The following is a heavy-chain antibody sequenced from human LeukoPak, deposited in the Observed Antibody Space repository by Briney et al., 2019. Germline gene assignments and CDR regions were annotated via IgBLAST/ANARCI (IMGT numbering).Heavy chain of an antibody. J-gene: IGHJ4*02. CDR1: GFTFSSYA. CDR2: ISGSGGST. V-gene: IGHV3-23*01. D-gene: IGHD2-15*01. Sequence: GGSLRLSCAASGFTFSSYAMSWVRQAPGKGLEGVSAISGSGGSTYYADSVKGRFTNSRDNSKNTLYLQMDSLRAEDTAVYYCAKIHCSGGSCRRGTTPYYFDYWGQGTLVTVSS. CDR3: AKIHCSGGSCRRGTTPYYFDY.